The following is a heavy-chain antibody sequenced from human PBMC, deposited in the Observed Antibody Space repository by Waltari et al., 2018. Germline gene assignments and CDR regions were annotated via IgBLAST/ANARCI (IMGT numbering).Heavy chain of an antibody. V-gene: IGHV1-69-2*01. CDR2: VYPADGET. D-gene: IGHD2-15*01. Sequence: EVQLVQSGAEVKKPGATVKISCKASGYTFTAYYMHWVQQATGNGLEWMGRVYPADGETIYAEKFQGRVPITGDTSTDTVYIERISLRSEDTAVYYRAPRGPTGPFDYWGQGTLVTVSS. CDR3: APRGPTGPFDY. CDR1: GYTFTAYY. J-gene: IGHJ4*02.